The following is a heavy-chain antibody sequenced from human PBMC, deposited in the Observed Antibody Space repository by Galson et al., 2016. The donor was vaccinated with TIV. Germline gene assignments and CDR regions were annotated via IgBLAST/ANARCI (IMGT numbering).Heavy chain of an antibody. CDR2: ISYDGSNK. Sequence: SLRLSCAASGFTFSRFGMHWVRQAPGKGLEWVAVISYDGSNKYYADSVKGRLTISRDNSKNTLYLQMNSLRAEDTAVYYCAKDRDLYPPFMGTSDHWGQGTMVTVSS. CDR1: GFTFSRFG. D-gene: IGHD7-27*01. V-gene: IGHV3-30*18. J-gene: IGHJ4*02. CDR3: AKDRDLYPPFMGTSDH.